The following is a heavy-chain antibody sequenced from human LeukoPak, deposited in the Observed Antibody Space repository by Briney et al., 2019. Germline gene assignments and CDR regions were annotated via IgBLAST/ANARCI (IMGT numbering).Heavy chain of an antibody. J-gene: IGHJ6*03. CDR1: GGSLTNYY. CDR3: ARVAKHFRGGLSFYYMDV. CDR2: IYYSGST. D-gene: IGHD3-10*01. Sequence: SETLSLTCTVSGGSLTNYYWSWIRQPPGKGLDWIGHIYYSGSTNYNPSLKSRVTISLDTSKNQFSLKVISVTAADTAVYYCARVAKHFRGGLSFYYMDVWGKGTTVSISS. V-gene: IGHV4-59*01.